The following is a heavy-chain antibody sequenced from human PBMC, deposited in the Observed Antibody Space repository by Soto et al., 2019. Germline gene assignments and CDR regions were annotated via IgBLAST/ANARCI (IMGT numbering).Heavy chain of an antibody. CDR1: GFTFSSYG. Sequence: QVQLVESGGGMVQPGRSLRLSCAASGFTFSSYGMHWVRQAPGKGLEWVAVIWYDGSNKYYADSVKGRFTISRDNSKNTLYLQMNSLRAEDTAVYYCARDREPPYYYYGMDVWGQGTTVTVSS. CDR3: ARDREPPYYYYGMDV. V-gene: IGHV3-33*01. CDR2: IWYDGSNK. J-gene: IGHJ6*02.